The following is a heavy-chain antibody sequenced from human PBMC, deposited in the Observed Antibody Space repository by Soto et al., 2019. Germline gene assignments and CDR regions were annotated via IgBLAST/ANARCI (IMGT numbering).Heavy chain of an antibody. V-gene: IGHV4-59*08. CDR1: GGSISSYY. Sequence: SETLSLTCTVSGGSISSYYWSRIRQPPGKGLEWIGYIYYSGSTNYNPSLKSRVTISVDTSKNQFSLKLSSVTAADTAVYYCGRQYGGSYADYWGQGTLVTVSS. CDR2: IYYSGST. J-gene: IGHJ4*02. CDR3: GRQYGGSYADY. D-gene: IGHD1-26*01.